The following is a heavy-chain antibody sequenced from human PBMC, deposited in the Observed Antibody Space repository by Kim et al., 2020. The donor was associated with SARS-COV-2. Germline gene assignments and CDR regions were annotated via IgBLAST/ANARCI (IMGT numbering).Heavy chain of an antibody. D-gene: IGHD3-3*02. V-gene: IGHV3-30*02. Sequence: ADSGKGRFTISRDNSKNALYLQMNSLRAEDTAVYYCATFVGVVYGPPIDYWGQGTLVTVSS. CDR3: ATFVGVVYGPPIDY. J-gene: IGHJ4*02.